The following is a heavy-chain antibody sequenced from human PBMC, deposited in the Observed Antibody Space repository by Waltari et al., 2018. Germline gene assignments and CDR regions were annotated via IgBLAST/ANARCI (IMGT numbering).Heavy chain of an antibody. CDR2: IYYSGST. CDR1: ISSGGYY. Sequence: ISSGGYYWSWIRQHPGKGLEWIGYIYYSGSTYYNPSLKSRVTISVDTSKNQFSLKLSSVTAADTAVYYCARDLGPNWFDPWGQGTLVTVSS. CDR3: ARDLGPNWFDP. D-gene: IGHD3-16*01. V-gene: IGHV4-31*02. J-gene: IGHJ5*02.